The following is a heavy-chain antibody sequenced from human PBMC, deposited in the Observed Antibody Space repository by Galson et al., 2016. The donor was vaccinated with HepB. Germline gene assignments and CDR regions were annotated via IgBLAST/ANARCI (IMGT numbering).Heavy chain of an antibody. Sequence: SLRLSCAASGFTVSSNYMTWVRQDPGKGLEWVSVIYSGGSTFYADSVKGRFTIYRHNSQNTLYLQMDSLRVEDTAVYYCRCELGVVIIRHYWGQGTLVTVSS. D-gene: IGHD3-3*01. CDR3: RCELGVVIIRHY. CDR2: IYSGGST. V-gene: IGHV3-53*04. CDR1: GFTVSSNY. J-gene: IGHJ4*02.